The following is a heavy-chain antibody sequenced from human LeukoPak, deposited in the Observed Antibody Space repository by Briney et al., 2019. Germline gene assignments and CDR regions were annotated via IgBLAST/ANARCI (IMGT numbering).Heavy chain of an antibody. CDR3: ASADCSGGSCYEVDP. CDR2: IYYSGST. D-gene: IGHD2-15*01. Sequence: PSETLSLTCTVSGGSISSSSYYWGWIRQPPGKGLEWIGSIYYSGSTYYNPSLKSRVTISVDTSKNQFSLKLSSVTAADTAVYYCASADCSGGSCYEVDPWGQGTLVTVSS. J-gene: IGHJ5*02. V-gene: IGHV4-39*01. CDR1: GGSISSSSYY.